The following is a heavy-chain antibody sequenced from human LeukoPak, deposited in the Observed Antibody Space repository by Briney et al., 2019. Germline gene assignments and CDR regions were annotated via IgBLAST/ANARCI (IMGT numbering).Heavy chain of an antibody. Sequence: GGSLRLSCSASGFTLSSYAMHWVRQAPGKGLEYVSAISSNGGSTYNADSVKGRFTISRDNSKNTLYLQMSRLSAEDTAVYYCVRDQSRYSSGCMDYWGQGTLVTVSS. CDR1: GFTLSSYA. J-gene: IGHJ4*02. CDR3: VRDQSRYSSGCMDY. CDR2: ISSNGGST. V-gene: IGHV3-64D*09. D-gene: IGHD6-19*01.